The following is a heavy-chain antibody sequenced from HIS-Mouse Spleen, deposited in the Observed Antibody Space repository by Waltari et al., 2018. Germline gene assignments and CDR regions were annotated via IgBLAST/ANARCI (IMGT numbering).Heavy chain of an antibody. CDR2: IYYSGSP. CDR1: GGSISSSSYY. V-gene: IGHV4-39*07. CDR3: ARGWGYYFDY. Sequence: QLQLQESGPGLVKPSETLSLTCTVSGGSISSSSYYWGWIRQPPGKGLEWIGSIYYSGSPYYNPSLKSRVTISVDTSKNQFSLKLGSVTAADTAVYYCARGWGYYFDYWGQGTLVTVSS. D-gene: IGHD3-16*01. J-gene: IGHJ4*02.